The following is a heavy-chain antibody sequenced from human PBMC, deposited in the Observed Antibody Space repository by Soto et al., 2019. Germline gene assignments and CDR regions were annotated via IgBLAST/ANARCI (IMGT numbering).Heavy chain of an antibody. CDR2: INAGNGNT. V-gene: IGHV1-3*01. CDR3: ARSEEQWLVRIIDY. CDR1: GYTFTSYA. J-gene: IGHJ4*02. Sequence: QVQLVQSGAEVKKPGASVKVSCKASGYTFTSYAMHWVRQAPGQRLEWMGWINAGNGNTKYSQKFQGRVTITRDTSASTAYMELRSLRSEDTAVYYCARSEEQWLVRIIDYWGQGTLVTVSS. D-gene: IGHD6-19*01.